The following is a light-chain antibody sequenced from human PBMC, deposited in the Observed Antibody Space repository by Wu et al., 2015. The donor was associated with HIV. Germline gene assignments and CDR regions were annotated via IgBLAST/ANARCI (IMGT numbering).Light chain of an antibody. J-gene: IGKJ1*01. CDR1: XVVTGHL. Sequence: PRERRHLLLAGHVXVVTGHLHSSVQQRVGQAPRLLIYDASIRATGIPDRFSGRESGPDFTLTISRLEPEDFAVYYCLHYGSSPTFGQGTKVEVK. V-gene: IGKV3-20*01. CDR3: LHYGSSPT. CDR2: DAS.